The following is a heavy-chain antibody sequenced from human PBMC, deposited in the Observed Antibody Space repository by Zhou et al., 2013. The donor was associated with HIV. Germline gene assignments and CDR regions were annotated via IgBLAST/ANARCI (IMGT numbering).Heavy chain of an antibody. J-gene: IGHJ4*02. Sequence: QVQLVQSGAEVKEPGSSVKVSCKTVGATFRSYGVSWVRQAPGQGLEWIGRIIPVLGLTTYAQKFQGGVTITADKATTTVYMEVGRLRSEDTAVYYCVRDQKDYGGDSDLDYWGQGTLVTVSS. CDR2: IIPVLGLT. D-gene: IGHD2-21*02. V-gene: IGHV1-69*04. CDR1: GATFRSYG. CDR3: VRDQKDYGGDSDLDY.